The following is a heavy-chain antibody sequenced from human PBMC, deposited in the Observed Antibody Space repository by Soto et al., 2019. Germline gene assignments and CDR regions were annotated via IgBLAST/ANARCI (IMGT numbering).Heavy chain of an antibody. D-gene: IGHD5-12*01. CDR3: ARGWLQLNYYYYGMDV. CDR2: IIPIFGTA. CDR1: GGTFSSYA. Sequence: SVKVSCTASGGTFSSYAISWVRQAPGQGLEWMGGIIPIFGTANYAQNFQGRVTITADESTSTAYMELSSLRSEDTAVYYCARGWLQLNYYYYGMDVWGQGTTVTVSS. V-gene: IGHV1-69*13. J-gene: IGHJ6*02.